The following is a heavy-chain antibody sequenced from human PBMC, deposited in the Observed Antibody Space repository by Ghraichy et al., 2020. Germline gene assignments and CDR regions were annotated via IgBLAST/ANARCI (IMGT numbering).Heavy chain of an antibody. CDR2: IYYSGGT. D-gene: IGHD3-10*01. J-gene: IGHJ6*03. CDR3: ARHWTNSYGSGRPYYYYYVDV. V-gene: IGHV4-59*08. CDR1: GGSISSYY. Sequence: SETLSLTCTVSGGSISSYYWSWIRQPPGKGLEWIGYIYYSGGTNYNPSLNSRVTISVDTSKNQFSLKLSSVTAADTAGYYCARHWTNSYGSGRPYYYYYVDVWGKGTTVTVSS.